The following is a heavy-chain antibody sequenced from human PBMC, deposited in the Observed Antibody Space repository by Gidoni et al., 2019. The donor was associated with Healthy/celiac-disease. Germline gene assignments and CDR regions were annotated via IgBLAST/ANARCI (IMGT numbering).Heavy chain of an antibody. V-gene: IGHV1-18*04. CDR2: IRADDENT. D-gene: IGHD3-3*01. Sequence: QVQLVQYGAEVKKPGASVKVSCKASGYTFHSYGISWVRQAPGQGLEWMGWIRADDENTNYAKKRQGRVTMTTDTSTSTAYMELRSLRVDDPAVYYCARDGVFGVVIIWAAFDYWGQGTLVTVSS. CDR1: GYTFHSYG. CDR3: ARDGVFGVVIIWAAFDY. J-gene: IGHJ4*02.